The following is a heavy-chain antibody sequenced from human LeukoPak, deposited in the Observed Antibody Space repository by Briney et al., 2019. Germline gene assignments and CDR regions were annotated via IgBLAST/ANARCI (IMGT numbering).Heavy chain of an antibody. CDR2: IKSKTDGGTT. CDR3: ARGRGIAVADT. CDR1: GFTFSNAW. Sequence: GGSLRLSCAASGFTFSNAWMSWVRQAPGKGLEWVGRIKSKTDGGTTDYAAPVKGRFTISKDDSKNTLYLQMNSLKTEDTAVYYCARGRGIAVADTWGQGTLVTVSS. J-gene: IGHJ5*02. D-gene: IGHD6-19*01. V-gene: IGHV3-15*01.